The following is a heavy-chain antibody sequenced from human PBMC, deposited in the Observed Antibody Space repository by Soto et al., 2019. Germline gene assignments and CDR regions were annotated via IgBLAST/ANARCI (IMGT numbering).Heavy chain of an antibody. CDR1: EFTFSRYG. J-gene: IGHJ4*02. D-gene: IGHD4-17*01. Sequence: QVQLVESGGGVVQPGRSLRLSCAASEFTFSRYGMHWVRQAPGKGLEWVALIWYDGSNKYYADSVKGRFTISRDNSKNTLYLQMNSLRAEDTAVYYCARVLDFGDYALGYWGQGTLVTVSS. CDR3: ARVLDFGDYALGY. V-gene: IGHV3-33*01. CDR2: IWYDGSNK.